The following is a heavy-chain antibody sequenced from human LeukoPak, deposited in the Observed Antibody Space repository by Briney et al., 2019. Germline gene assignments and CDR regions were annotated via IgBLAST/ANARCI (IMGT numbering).Heavy chain of an antibody. D-gene: IGHD5-24*01. Sequence: ASVKVSCKASGYTFTSYGISWVRQAPGQGLEWMGWISAYNGNTNYAQKLQGRVNMTTDTSTSTAYMELRSLRSDDTAVYYCARDMDRDGYNGPDYWGQGTLVTVSS. CDR1: GYTFTSYG. J-gene: IGHJ4*02. CDR2: ISAYNGNT. CDR3: ARDMDRDGYNGPDY. V-gene: IGHV1-18*01.